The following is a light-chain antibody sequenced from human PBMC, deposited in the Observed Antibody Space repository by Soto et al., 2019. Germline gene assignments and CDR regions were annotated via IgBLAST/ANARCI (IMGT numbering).Light chain of an antibody. J-gene: IGKJ4*01. CDR3: QQYDSSRL. CDR2: GAS. Sequence: EIVLTQSPGTLSLSPGERATLSCRASQSVSSTYLAWYQQKPGQAPRLLIYGASSRATGIPDRFSGSGSGTDFSLTISSLEPEDCAVYYCQQYDSSRLFGGGTKVEI. CDR1: QSVSSTY. V-gene: IGKV3-20*01.